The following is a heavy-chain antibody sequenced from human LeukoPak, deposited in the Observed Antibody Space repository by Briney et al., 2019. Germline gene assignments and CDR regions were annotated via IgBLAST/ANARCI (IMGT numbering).Heavy chain of an antibody. CDR1: GGTFSSYA. Sequence: SVKVSCKASGGTFSSYAISWVRQAPGQGLEWMGGIIPIFGAANYAQKFQGRVTITTDESTSTAYMELSSLRSEDTAVYYCASSSLRGYSYGPKVYWGQGTLVTVSS. CDR3: ASSSLRGYSYGPKVY. D-gene: IGHD5-18*01. CDR2: IIPIFGAA. V-gene: IGHV1-69*05. J-gene: IGHJ4*02.